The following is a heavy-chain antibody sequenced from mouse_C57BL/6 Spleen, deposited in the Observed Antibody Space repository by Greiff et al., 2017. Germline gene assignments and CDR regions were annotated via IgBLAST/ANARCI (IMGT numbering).Heavy chain of an antibody. V-gene: IGHV1-26*01. CDR2: INPNNGGT. D-gene: IGHD2-4*01. CDR3: ARYDYDIYYYAMDD. J-gene: IGHJ4*01. Sequence: EVQLQQSGPELVKPGASVKISCKASGYTFTDYYMNWVKQSHGQSLEWIGEINPNNGGTSYNQKFKGKATLTVDKSSSTAYMELSSLTSEDSAVYYCARYDYDIYYYAMDDWGQVTSVTVSS. CDR1: GYTFTDYY.